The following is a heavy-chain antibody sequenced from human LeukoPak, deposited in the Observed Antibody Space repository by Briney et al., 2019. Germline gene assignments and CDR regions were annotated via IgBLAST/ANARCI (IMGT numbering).Heavy chain of an antibody. CDR1: GFTFSDYF. CDR3: AKPISGSSGWDAFDI. J-gene: IGHJ3*02. Sequence: GGSLRLSCAASGFTFSDYFMSWIRQAPGKGLEWLSHISSSGTRYYADSVKGRFTLSRDNAKNSLYLQMNSLRAEDTAVYYCAKPISGSSGWDAFDIWGQGTMVTVSS. D-gene: IGHD6-19*01. CDR2: ISSSGTR. V-gene: IGHV3-69-1*02.